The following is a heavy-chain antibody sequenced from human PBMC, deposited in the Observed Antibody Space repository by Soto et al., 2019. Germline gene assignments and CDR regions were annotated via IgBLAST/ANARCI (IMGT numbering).Heavy chain of an antibody. CDR1: RYTFASYY. V-gene: IGHV1-46*01. CDR3: ARDQSRGGVIDY. D-gene: IGHD3-16*01. CDR2: VPPSCGST. J-gene: IGHJ4*02. Sequence: SVKASSEPSRYTFASYYMHWVRQAPGQGLEWVGIVPPSCGSTSYAQKFQGRVTMTRDTSTSTVYMELSSLRCEDTAVYYCARDQSRGGVIDYWGQGTLVTVSS.